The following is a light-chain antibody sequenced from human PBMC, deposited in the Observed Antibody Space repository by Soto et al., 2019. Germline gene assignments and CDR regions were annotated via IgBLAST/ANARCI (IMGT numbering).Light chain of an antibody. CDR2: DTS. CDR3: QQYDNWPPCT. J-gene: IGKJ2*02. V-gene: IGKV3-15*01. CDR1: QSVSRF. Sequence: EIVMTQSPATLSVSPGERVTLSCSASQSVSRFLAWYQQRPGQAPRLLIYDTSTSATGVPARFSGSGSGTEFSLTISSLQSEYVAVYYCQQYDNWPPCTFGQGTKLEVK.